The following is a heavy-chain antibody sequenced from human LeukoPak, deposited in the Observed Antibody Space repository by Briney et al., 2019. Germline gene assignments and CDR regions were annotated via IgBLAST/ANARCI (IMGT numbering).Heavy chain of an antibody. CDR3: ARVAATDYFDY. CDR1: GGSISSSRYY. D-gene: IGHD2-15*01. J-gene: IGHJ4*02. CDR2: IYSSGST. V-gene: IGHV4-39*01. Sequence: SETLSLTCTVSGGSISSSRYYWGWIRQPPGKGLEWIGSIYSSGSTDYNPSLKSRVTISVDTSKNQFSLKLSSVTAADTAVYFCARVAATDYFDYWGQGTLVTVSS.